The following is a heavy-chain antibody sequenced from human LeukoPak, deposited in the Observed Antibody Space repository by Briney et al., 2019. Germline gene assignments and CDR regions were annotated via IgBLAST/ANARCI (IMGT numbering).Heavy chain of an antibody. CDR2: IKQDGSEK. CDR3: ARDYCSGGSCYDY. Sequence: TGGSLRLSCAASGFTFSSYWMSWVRQAPGKGLEWVANIKQDGSEKYYVDSMKGRFTISRDNAKNSLYLQMNSLRAEDTAVYYCARDYCSGGSCYDYWGQGTLVTVSS. CDR1: GFTFSSYW. V-gene: IGHV3-7*01. D-gene: IGHD2-15*01. J-gene: IGHJ4*02.